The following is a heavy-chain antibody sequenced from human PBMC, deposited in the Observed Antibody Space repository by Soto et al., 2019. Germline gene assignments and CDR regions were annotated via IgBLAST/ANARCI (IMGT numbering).Heavy chain of an antibody. CDR1: GYTFTRYT. CDR3: ARNVDWFDP. Sequence: VKVSCKASGYTFTRYTMHWVRQAPGQGLEWMGWINTGNGNTHYSQKFQGRVTFTRDASATTAYMELSSLTSEDTAVYYCARNVDWFDPWGQGTLVTVSS. V-gene: IGHV1-3*04. CDR2: INTGNGNT. J-gene: IGHJ5*02.